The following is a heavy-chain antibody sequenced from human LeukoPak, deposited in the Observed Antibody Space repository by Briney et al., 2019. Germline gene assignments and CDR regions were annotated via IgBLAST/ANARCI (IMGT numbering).Heavy chain of an antibody. CDR1: GFTVSSNY. CDR3: AKDPAPNYSRGY. V-gene: IGHV3-23*01. J-gene: IGHJ4*02. D-gene: IGHD2-21*01. CDR2: ISGSGGST. Sequence: GGSLRLSCAASGFTVSSNYMSWVRQAPGKGLEWVSAISGSGGSTYYADSVKGRFTISRDNSKNTLYLQMNSLRAEDTAVYYCAKDPAPNYSRGYWGQGTLVTVSS.